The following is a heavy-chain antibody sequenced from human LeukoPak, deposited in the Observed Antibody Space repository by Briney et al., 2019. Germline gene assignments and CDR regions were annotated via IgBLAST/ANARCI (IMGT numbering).Heavy chain of an antibody. CDR2: IYYSGST. CDR3: ARVSLRAFDI. V-gene: IGHV4-59*01. J-gene: IGHJ3*02. CDR1: GGSISSYY. Sequence: KPSETLSLXCTVSGGSISSYYWSWIRLPPGKGLEWIGYIYYSGSTNYNPSLKSRVTISVDTSKNQFSLKLSSVTAADTAVYYCARVSLRAFDIWGQGTMVTVSS.